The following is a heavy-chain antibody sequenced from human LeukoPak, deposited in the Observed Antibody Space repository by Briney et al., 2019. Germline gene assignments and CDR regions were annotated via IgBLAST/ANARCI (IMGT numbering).Heavy chain of an antibody. J-gene: IGHJ4*02. V-gene: IGHV3-11*06. CDR2: ISSSSSYT. Sequence: GGSLRLSSAASGFTFSDYYMSWIRQAPGKGLEWVSYISSSSSYTNYADSVKGRFTISRDNAKNSLYLQMNSLRAEDTAVYYCARLGWATAPLDYWGQGTLVTVSS. CDR1: GFTFSDYY. D-gene: IGHD5-12*01. CDR3: ARLGWATAPLDY.